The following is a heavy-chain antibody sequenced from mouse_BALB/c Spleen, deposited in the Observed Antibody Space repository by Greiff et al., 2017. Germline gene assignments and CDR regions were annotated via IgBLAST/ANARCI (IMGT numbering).Heavy chain of an antibody. V-gene: IGHV2-2*02. CDR1: GFSLTSYG. Sequence: VQLVESGPGLVQPSQSLSITCTVSGFSLTSYGVHWVRQSPGKGLEWLGVIWSGGSTDYNAAFISRLSISKDNSKSQVFFKMNSLQANDTAIYYCARASWDWYFDVWGAGTTVTVSS. CDR3: ARASWDWYFDV. D-gene: IGHD3-1*01. CDR2: IWSGGST. J-gene: IGHJ1*01.